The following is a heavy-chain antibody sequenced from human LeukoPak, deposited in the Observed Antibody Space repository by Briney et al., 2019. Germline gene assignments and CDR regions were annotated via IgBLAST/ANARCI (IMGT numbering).Heavy chain of an antibody. Sequence: PGGSVRLSCAASGFTFSSYEMNWVRQAPGKGLEWVSYISSSGSTIYYADSVKGRFTISRDNAKNSLYLQMNSLRAEDTAVYYCARDSGSSMGGFILPYDYWGQGTLVTVSS. CDR1: GFTFSSYE. J-gene: IGHJ4*02. CDR2: ISSSGSTI. V-gene: IGHV3-48*03. D-gene: IGHD6-6*01. CDR3: ARDSGSSMGGFILPYDY.